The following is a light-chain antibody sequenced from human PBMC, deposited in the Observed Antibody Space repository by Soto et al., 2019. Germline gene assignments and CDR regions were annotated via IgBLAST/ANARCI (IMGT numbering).Light chain of an antibody. Sequence: DIQMTQSPSTLSASVVDRVTITCRASQSISSWLAGYQQKPGKAPKLMIYKAATLGSGVPAIFSGRTSGREFTLTISSLQLDDFATYYCHQPSDYPRTLGGATKLDI. CDR2: KAA. J-gene: IGKJ4*01. CDR3: HQPSDYPRT. V-gene: IGKV1-5*03. CDR1: QSISSW.